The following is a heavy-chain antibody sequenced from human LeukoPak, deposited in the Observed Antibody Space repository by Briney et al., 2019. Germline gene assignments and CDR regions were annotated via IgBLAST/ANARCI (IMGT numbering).Heavy chain of an antibody. CDR1: GGSISSYY. CDR2: IYTSGST. V-gene: IGHV4-4*07. Sequence: SETLSLTCTVSGGSISSYYWSWIRQPAGKGLEWIGRIYTSGSTNYNPSLKSRVTMSVDTSKNQFSLKLSSVTAADTAVYYCARDRIRKDSSGYYVDYWGQGTLVTVSS. CDR3: ARDRIRKDSSGYYVDY. D-gene: IGHD3-22*01. J-gene: IGHJ4*02.